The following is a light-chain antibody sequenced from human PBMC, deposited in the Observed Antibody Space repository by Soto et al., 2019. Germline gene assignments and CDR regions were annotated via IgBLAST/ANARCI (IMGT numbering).Light chain of an antibody. CDR3: QQYNHYPLT. CDR2: KAS. V-gene: IGKV1-5*03. CDR1: QSISSW. Sequence: DIQMTQSPSTLSASVGDRVSITCRASQSISSWLAWYQQKPGKAPKLLIYKASTLQSGVPSRFSGSGSGTEFTRTINSLQPDDFATYYCQQYNHYPLTFGGGTKVEIK. J-gene: IGKJ4*01.